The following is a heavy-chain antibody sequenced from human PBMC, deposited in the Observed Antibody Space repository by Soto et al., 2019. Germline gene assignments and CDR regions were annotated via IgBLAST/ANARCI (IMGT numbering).Heavy chain of an antibody. J-gene: IGHJ4*02. CDR3: VRPHPSGIQLWFDY. V-gene: IGHV3-30-3*01. CDR2: ISYDGSNK. Sequence: QVQLVESGGGVVQPGRSLRLSCAASGFTFNSYAIHWVRQAPGKGLEWVALISYDGSNKYYADSVKGRFTISRDNSKNTVYLQMHSLRVEDTAVYYCVRPHPSGIQLWFDYWRQGTLVTVSS. CDR1: GFTFNSYA. D-gene: IGHD5-18*01.